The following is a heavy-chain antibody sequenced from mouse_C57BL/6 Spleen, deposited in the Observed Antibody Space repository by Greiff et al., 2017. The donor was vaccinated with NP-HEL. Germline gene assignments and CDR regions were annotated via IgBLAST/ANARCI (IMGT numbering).Heavy chain of an antibody. CDR2: ISDGGSYT. V-gene: IGHV5-4*03. CDR3: ARGPYYYGSSYDWYFDV. CDR1: GFTFSSYA. D-gene: IGHD1-1*01. Sequence: EVKLQESGGGLVKPGGSLKLSCAASGFTFSSYAMSWVRQTPEKRLEWVATISDGGSYTYYPDNVKGRFTISRDNAKNNLYLQMSHLKSEDTAMYYCARGPYYYGSSYDWYFDVWGTGTTVTVSS. J-gene: IGHJ1*03.